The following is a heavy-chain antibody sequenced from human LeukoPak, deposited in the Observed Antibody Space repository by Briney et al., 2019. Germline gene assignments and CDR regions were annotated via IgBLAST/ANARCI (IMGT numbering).Heavy chain of an antibody. D-gene: IGHD3-10*01. CDR2: IGSSSNYI. CDR1: GLTFSSYS. V-gene: IGHV3-21*01. J-gene: IGHJ4*02. CDR3: ARVSHDRVRGVIITEFYFDY. Sequence: NPGGSLRLSCAASGLTFSSYSMDWVRQAPGKGLEWVSSIGSSSNYIYYADSVNGRFTISRDNAKNSLYLLMNSLRAEYTAAYYCARVSHDRVRGVIITEFYFDYWGQGTLVTVSS.